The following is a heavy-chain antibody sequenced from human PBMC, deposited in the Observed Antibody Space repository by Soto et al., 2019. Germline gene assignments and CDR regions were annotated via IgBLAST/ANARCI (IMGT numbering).Heavy chain of an antibody. Sequence: SSGKVSCKASGYTFTSYGISWVRQAPGQGLEWMGWISAYNGNTNYAQKLQGRVTMTTDTSTSTAYMELRSLRSDDTAVYYCARDYHDSSGYLVDYWGQGTLVTVSS. CDR1: GYTFTSYG. V-gene: IGHV1-18*01. CDR2: ISAYNGNT. CDR3: ARDYHDSSGYLVDY. D-gene: IGHD3-22*01. J-gene: IGHJ4*02.